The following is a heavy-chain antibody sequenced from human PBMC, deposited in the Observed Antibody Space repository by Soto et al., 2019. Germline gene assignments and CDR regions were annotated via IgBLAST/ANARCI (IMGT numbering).Heavy chain of an antibody. CDR2: TYYRSKWYN. V-gene: IGHV6-1*01. J-gene: IGHJ4*02. D-gene: IGHD5-18*01. CDR3: ARAGTEYSYGLWYFDY. Sequence: PSQTLSLTCAISGDSVSSNSAAWNWIRQSPSRGLEWLGRTYYRSKWYNDYAVSVKSRITINPDTSKDQFSLQLNSVTPEDTAVYYCARAGTEYSYGLWYFDYWGQGTLVTVSS. CDR1: GDSVSSNSAA.